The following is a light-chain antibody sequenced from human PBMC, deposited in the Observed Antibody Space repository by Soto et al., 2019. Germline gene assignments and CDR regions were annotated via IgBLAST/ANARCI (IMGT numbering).Light chain of an antibody. V-gene: IGKV1-6*01. CDR1: QGIGND. Sequence: AFQLTQSPSSVSASVGDRVTVTCRASQGIGNDLGWFQQKPGKAPKLLIYASSSLQSGVPSRFSGSGSGTYFALTISGLQVEDFATYYCLQEYRYPLSFGGGTKVDIK. CDR3: LQEYRYPLS. J-gene: IGKJ4*01. CDR2: ASS.